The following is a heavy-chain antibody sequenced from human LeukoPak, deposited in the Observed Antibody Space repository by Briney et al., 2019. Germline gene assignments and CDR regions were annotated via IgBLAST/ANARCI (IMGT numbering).Heavy chain of an antibody. Sequence: PSQTLSLTCTVSGGSISSGGYYWSRIRQHPGKGLEWIGYIFYRGGTYYNPSLKSRVTISLDTSKNQFSLKLSSVTAADTAVYYCASSEATTTPPPYGMDVWGQGTTVTVSS. D-gene: IGHD5-12*01. J-gene: IGHJ6*02. CDR3: ASSEATTTPPPYGMDV. CDR1: GGSISSGGYY. CDR2: IFYRGGT. V-gene: IGHV4-31*03.